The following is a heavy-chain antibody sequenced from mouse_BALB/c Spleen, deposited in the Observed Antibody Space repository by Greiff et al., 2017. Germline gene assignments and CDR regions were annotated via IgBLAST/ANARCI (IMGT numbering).Heavy chain of an antibody. CDR1: GFAFSSYD. J-gene: IGHJ2*01. Sequence: EVKVVESGGGLVKPGGSLKLSCAASGFAFSSYDMSWVRQTPEKRLEWVAYISSGGGSTYYPDTVKGRFTISRDNAKNTLYLQMSSLKSEDTAMYYCARMTGTYPSYDVDYWGQGTTLTVSS. CDR3: ARMTGTYPSYDVDY. D-gene: IGHD2-12*01. V-gene: IGHV5-12-1*01. CDR2: ISSGGGST.